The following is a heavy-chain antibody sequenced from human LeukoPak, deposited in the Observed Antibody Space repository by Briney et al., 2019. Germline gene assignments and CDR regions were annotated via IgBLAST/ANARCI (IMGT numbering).Heavy chain of an antibody. CDR3: ARHKITMTQGYYYYGMDV. J-gene: IGHJ6*02. Sequence: ASVTVSFTSSGYTXTFYYMHWVRQAPGQGQEWMGWINTNSGGTNYSQKFQVTVTMTRDTSISTAYMELSRLISDDTAVYYCARHKITMTQGYYYYGMDVWGQGTTVTVSS. CDR1: GYTXTFYY. CDR2: INTNSGGT. D-gene: IGHD3-3*01. V-gene: IGHV1-2*02.